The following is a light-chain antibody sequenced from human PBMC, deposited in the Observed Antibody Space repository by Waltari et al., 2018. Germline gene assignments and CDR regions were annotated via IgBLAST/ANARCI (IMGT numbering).Light chain of an antibody. CDR2: GAS. J-gene: IGKJ1*01. CDR1: QSVSRA. Sequence: EIVLTQSPGTLSLSLGERATVSCRASQSVSRALAWYQQKPGQAPSLLIYGASTRATGIPDRCSGSGSGTEFSLTISRVEPDDFAVYYCQHYLRLPVTFGQGTTVEI. V-gene: IGKV3-20*01. CDR3: QHYLRLPVT.